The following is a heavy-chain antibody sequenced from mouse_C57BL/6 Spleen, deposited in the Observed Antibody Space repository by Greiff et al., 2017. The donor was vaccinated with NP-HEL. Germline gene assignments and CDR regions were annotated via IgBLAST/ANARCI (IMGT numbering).Heavy chain of an antibody. CDR3: ARGYGSSYWYFDV. Sequence: QVQLKQSGPGLVAPSQSLSITCTVSGFSLTSYGVHWVRQPPGKGLEWLVVIWSDGSTTYNSALKSRLSISKDNSKSQVFLKMNSLQTDDTAMYYCARGYGSSYWYFDVWGTGTTVTVSS. J-gene: IGHJ1*03. D-gene: IGHD1-1*01. V-gene: IGHV2-6*03. CDR2: IWSDGST. CDR1: GFSLTSYG.